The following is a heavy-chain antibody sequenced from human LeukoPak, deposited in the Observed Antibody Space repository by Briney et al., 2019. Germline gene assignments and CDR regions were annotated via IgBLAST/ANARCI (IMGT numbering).Heavy chain of an antibody. CDR3: AKNEVGATGYNWFDP. CDR1: GFTFRNYG. Sequence: GGSLRLSCAASGFTFRNYGMQWVRQAPGKGLEWVAVISYDGSNKYYADSVKGRFTISRDNSKNTLYLQMNSLRAEDTAVYYCAKNEVGATGYNWFDPWGQGTLVTVSS. D-gene: IGHD1-26*01. V-gene: IGHV3-30*18. J-gene: IGHJ5*02. CDR2: ISYDGSNK.